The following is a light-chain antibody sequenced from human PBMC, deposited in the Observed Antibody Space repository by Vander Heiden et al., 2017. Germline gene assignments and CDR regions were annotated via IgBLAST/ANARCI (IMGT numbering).Light chain of an antibody. CDR1: SSNIGAGYE. V-gene: IGLV1-40*01. J-gene: IGLJ3*02. CDR3: QSYDSSLSGV. Sequence: QSVLTPPPSVSWAPGQRVTISCTGSSSNIGAGYEVHWYQQLPGTAPTLLIVGNSNRPAGVPDRFSGSKSGTSASLVITGLQAEDEADYYCQSYDSSLSGVFGGGTKLTVL. CDR2: GNS.